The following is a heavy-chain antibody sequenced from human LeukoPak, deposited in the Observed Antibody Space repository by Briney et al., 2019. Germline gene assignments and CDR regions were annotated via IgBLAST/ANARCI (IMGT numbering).Heavy chain of an antibody. J-gene: IGHJ4*02. D-gene: IGHD3-10*01. CDR2: INHSGST. CDR3: ARDWVVTMVRGNPQSGDY. Sequence: SETLSLTCAVCGGSFSGYYWSWIRQPPGKGLEWIGEINHSGSTNYNPSLKSRVTISVDTSKNQFSLKLSSVTAADTAVYYCARDWVVTMVRGNPQSGDYWGQGTLVTVSS. CDR1: GGSFSGYY. V-gene: IGHV4-34*01.